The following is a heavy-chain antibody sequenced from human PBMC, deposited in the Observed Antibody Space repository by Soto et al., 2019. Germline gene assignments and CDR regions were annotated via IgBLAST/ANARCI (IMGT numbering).Heavy chain of an antibody. V-gene: IGHV3-23*01. CDR3: AIQLRAGGIWFGELSPMDV. J-gene: IGHJ6*02. CDR2: ISGSGGST. D-gene: IGHD3-10*01. Sequence: PGGSLRLSCAASGFTFSSYAMSWVRQAPGKGLEWVSAISGSGGSTYYADSVKGRFTISRDKSKNTLYLQMNSLRAEDTAVYYCAIQLRAGGIWFGELSPMDVWGQGTTVTVSS. CDR1: GFTFSSYA.